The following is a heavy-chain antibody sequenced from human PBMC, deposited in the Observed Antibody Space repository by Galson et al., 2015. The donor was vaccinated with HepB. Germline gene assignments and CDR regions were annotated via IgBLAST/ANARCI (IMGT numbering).Heavy chain of an antibody. Sequence: SVKVSCKASGYTFTSYDINWVRQATGQGLEWMGWMNPNSGNTGYAQKFQGRVTMTRNTSISTAYMELSSLRSEDTAVYYCARGRGIAAAARGWFDPWGQGTLVTVSS. V-gene: IGHV1-8*01. J-gene: IGHJ5*02. CDR3: ARGRGIAAAARGWFDP. D-gene: IGHD6-13*01. CDR2: MNPNSGNT. CDR1: GYTFTSYD.